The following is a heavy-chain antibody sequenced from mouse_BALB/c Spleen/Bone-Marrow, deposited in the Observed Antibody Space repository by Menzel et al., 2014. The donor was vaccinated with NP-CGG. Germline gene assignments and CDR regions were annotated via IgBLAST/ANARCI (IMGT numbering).Heavy chain of an antibody. CDR1: GFPLTSDG. Sequence: QVQLQQSGPGLVQPSQSLFITCTVSGFPLTSDGIHWVRQSPRKGLEWLGVIWSGGSTDYNEAFISRLNISKDNSKSQVFFTMNGLQADDTAIYYCARNGHYYAMDFWGQGTSVRLL. CDR2: IWSGGST. J-gene: IGHJ4*01. V-gene: IGHV2-2*01. CDR3: ARNGHYYAMDF.